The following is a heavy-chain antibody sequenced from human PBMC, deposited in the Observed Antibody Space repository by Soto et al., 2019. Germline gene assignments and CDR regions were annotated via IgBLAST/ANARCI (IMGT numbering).Heavy chain of an antibody. CDR3: AKARCYSSDFYVPDS. V-gene: IGHV3-23*01. D-gene: IGHD2-2*01. CDR1: GFTFTTYT. J-gene: IGHJ5*01. CDR2: ISGSGGRP. Sequence: GGSLRLSCAASGFTFTTYTMSWVRQAPGKGLEWVSVISGSGGRPSYADSVQGRFIISRDNPKSTLYLQMNSLRAEDTAIYYCAKARCYSSDFYVPDSWGQGTLVTVPS.